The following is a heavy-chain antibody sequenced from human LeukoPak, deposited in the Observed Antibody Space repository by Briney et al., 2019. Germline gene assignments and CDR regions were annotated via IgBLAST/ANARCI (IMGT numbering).Heavy chain of an antibody. D-gene: IGHD6-6*01. V-gene: IGHV1-8*01. CDR3: ARWLVRGSRSSYFDY. J-gene: IGHJ4*02. CDR1: GYTFTNYD. Sequence: ASVKVSCKASGYTFTNYDFNWVRQATGQGLKWMGWMNPNSGATGYAQKFQGRVTMTRDTSINTAYMELSSLRSEDTAVYYCARWLVRGSRSSYFDYWGQGTLVTASS. CDR2: MNPNSGAT.